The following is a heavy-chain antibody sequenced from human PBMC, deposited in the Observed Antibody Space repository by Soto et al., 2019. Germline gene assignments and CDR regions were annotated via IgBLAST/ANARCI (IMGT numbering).Heavy chain of an antibody. CDR2: INPNSGGT. V-gene: IGHV1-2*04. CDR3: ASGSASYYYYGMDV. D-gene: IGHD3-10*01. J-gene: IGHJ6*02. Sequence: ASVKVSCKASGGTFTGYYMHWVRQAPGQGLEWMGWINPNSGGTNYAQKFQGWVTMTRDTSISTAYMELSRLRSDDTAVYYCASGSASYYYYGMDVWGQGTTVTVSS. CDR1: GGTFTGYY.